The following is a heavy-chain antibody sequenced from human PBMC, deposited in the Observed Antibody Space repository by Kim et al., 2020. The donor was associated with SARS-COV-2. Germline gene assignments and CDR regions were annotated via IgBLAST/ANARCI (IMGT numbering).Heavy chain of an antibody. J-gene: IGHJ4*02. Sequence: GGSLRLSCAASGFPFTTYYMTWVRQAPGKGLEWVANIKPDGSEKSYVDSVKGRFTISRDNAKSSVYLQMNSLRGEDTAVYYCARGGGPYYSFWGRGPV. CDR1: GFPFTTYY. CDR3: ARGGGPYYSF. D-gene: IGHD3-10*01. V-gene: IGHV3-7*01. CDR2: IKPDGSEK.